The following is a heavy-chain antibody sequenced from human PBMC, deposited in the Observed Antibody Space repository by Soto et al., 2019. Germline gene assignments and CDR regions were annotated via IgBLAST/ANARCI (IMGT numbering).Heavy chain of an antibody. CDR3: ARVWEVVMVLRSTDRHYFYMDV. J-gene: IGHJ6*02. CDR1: GYTLSNHY. CDR2: INSSACRT. V-gene: IGHV1-46*01. D-gene: IGHD2-15*01. Sequence: ASVQVSCLGSGYTLSNHYIHWVRPAPGQGLEWVGVINSSACRTSYAQKFQGRVTMTRDTSTSTVYMKLSSLRSKGPAGHYCARVWEVVMVLRSTDRHYFYMDVWGQGTMVTVSS.